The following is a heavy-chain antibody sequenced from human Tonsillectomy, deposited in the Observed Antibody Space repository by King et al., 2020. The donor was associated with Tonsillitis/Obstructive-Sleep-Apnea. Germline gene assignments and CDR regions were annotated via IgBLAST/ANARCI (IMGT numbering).Heavy chain of an antibody. J-gene: IGHJ4*02. V-gene: IGHV4-59*08. CDR3: ARHWGRAQLLSHFDY. Sequence: QLQESGPGLVKPSETLSLTCTVSGGSISSYYWSWIRQPPGKGLEWLGYIYYSGSTNYNPSLKSRVTISVDTFKNQFSLKLSSVTAADTAVYYCARHWGRAQLLSHFDYWGQGTLVTVSS. D-gene: IGHD2-2*01. CDR1: GGSISSYY. CDR2: IYYSGST.